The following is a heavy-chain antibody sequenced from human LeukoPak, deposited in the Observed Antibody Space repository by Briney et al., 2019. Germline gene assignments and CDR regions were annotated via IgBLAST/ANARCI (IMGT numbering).Heavy chain of an antibody. CDR2: IYYSGST. CDR1: GGSIGSYY. CDR3: ARERYCSGGSCSVWFDP. V-gene: IGHV4-59*12. J-gene: IGHJ5*02. D-gene: IGHD2-15*01. Sequence: PSETLSLTCTVSGGSIGSYYWSWIRQPPGKGLEWIGYIYYSGSTNYNPSLKSRVTISVDMSKNQFSLKLSSVTAADTAVYYCARERYCSGGSCSVWFDPWGQGTLVTVSS.